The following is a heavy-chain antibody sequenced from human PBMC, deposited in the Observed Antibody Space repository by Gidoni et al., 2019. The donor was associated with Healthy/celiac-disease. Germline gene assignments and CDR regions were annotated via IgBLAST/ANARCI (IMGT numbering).Heavy chain of an antibody. CDR3: AKDSNYYDSSGIGAFDI. Sequence: EVQMLEYGGGLVQLWGPLRLSCAASVFTFRRYAMSWVRQAPGKGLEWVSAIRGSGCSTYYADSVKGRFTISRDNSKNTLYLQMNSLRAEDTAVYYCAKDSNYYDSSGIGAFDIWGQGTMVTVSS. CDR1: VFTFRRYA. J-gene: IGHJ3*02. D-gene: IGHD3-22*01. CDR2: IRGSGCST. V-gene: IGHV3-23*01.